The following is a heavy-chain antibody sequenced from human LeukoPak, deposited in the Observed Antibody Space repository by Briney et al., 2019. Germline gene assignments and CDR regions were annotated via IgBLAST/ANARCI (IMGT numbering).Heavy chain of an antibody. CDR1: GGSISGYS. D-gene: IGHD6-13*01. CDR2: IYTSGST. CDR3: ARGIAAAGDFDY. J-gene: IGHJ4*02. Sequence: PSETLSLTCTVSGGSISGYSWSWIRQPAGEGLEWIGRIYTSGSTDYSPSLKSRVTISVDTSKNQFSLKLSSVTAADTAVYYCARGIAAAGDFDYWGQGTLVTVSS. V-gene: IGHV4-4*07.